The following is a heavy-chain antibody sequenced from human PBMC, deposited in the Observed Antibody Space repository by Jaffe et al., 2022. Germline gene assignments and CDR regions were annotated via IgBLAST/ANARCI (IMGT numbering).Heavy chain of an antibody. CDR1: GFTFRSYG. CDR2: IPYDGSDT. Sequence: QVQLVQSGGGVVQPGGSLSLSCAASGFTFRSYGMHWVRQGPGKGLEWVAFIPYDGSDTDYADSVRGRFTVSRDNSKNTLYLHLKSLRPQDTAVYYCAKDFSYEGVMVHGILHYFDHWGQGTLVTVSS. D-gene: IGHD3-10*01. V-gene: IGHV3-30*02. J-gene: IGHJ4*02. CDR3: AKDFSYEGVMVHGILHYFDH.